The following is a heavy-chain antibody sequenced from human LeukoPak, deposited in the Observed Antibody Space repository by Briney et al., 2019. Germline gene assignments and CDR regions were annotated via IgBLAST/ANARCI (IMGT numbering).Heavy chain of an antibody. CDR3: AGASYCSSTSCYGGGGFDY. J-gene: IGHJ4*02. CDR2: IIPIFGTA. CDR1: GGTFSSYA. V-gene: IGHV1-69*06. D-gene: IGHD2-2*01. Sequence: RASVKVSCKASGGTFSSYAISWVRQAPGQGLEWMGGIIPIFGTANYAQKFQGRVTITADKSTSTAYMELSGLRSEDTAVYYCAGASYCSSTSCYGGGGFDYWGQGTLVTVSS.